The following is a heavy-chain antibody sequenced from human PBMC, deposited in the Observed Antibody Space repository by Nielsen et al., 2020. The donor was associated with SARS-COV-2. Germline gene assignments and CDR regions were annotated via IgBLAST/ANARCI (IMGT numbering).Heavy chain of an antibody. CDR3: AVPYCSSTSCYESGEFGY. D-gene: IGHD2-2*01. CDR2: INPNSGGT. V-gene: IGHV1-2*06. Sequence: GRQAPGQGLEWMGRINPNSGGTNYAQKFQGRVTMTRDTSISTAYMELSRLRSDDTAVYYCAVPYCSSTSCYESGEFGYWGQGTLVTVSS. J-gene: IGHJ4*02.